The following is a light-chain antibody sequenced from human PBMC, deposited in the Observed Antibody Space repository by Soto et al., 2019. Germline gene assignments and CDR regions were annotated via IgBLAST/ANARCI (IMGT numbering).Light chain of an antibody. V-gene: IGKV1-5*01. CDR2: DES. CDR1: QTINTY. Sequence: DIQMTQSPSSLSSSLGDSVTITCRARQTINTYLNWYQQTTGTAPKLLIYDESSLQSGVPSRFRGSGSGTELNLTISRLQPDDFATYYCQKYNSYSPTFGQGTKVDIK. CDR3: QKYNSYSPT. J-gene: IGKJ1*01.